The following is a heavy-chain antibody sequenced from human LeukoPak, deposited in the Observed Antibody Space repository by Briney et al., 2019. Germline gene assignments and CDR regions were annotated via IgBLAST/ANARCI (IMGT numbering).Heavy chain of an antibody. CDR1: GFTFSSYA. CDR2: ISGSGGST. Sequence: GGPLRLSCAASGFTFSSYAMSWVRQAPGKGLEWVSDISGSGGSTYYADSVKGRFTISRDNSKNTLYLQMNSLRAEDTAVYYCAKASGWLPILDYWGQGTLVTVCS. D-gene: IGHD6-19*01. J-gene: IGHJ4*02. CDR3: AKASGWLPILDY. V-gene: IGHV3-23*01.